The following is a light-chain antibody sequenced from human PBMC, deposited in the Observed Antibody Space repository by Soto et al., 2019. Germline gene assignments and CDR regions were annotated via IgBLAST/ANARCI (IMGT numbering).Light chain of an antibody. J-gene: IGKJ2*01. CDR1: QSVSSSS. V-gene: IGKV3-20*01. CDR3: QRYGSSPPYT. CDR2: AAS. Sequence: EIVLTQSPGTLSLSPGERATLSCSASQSVSSSSLAWYQKRHCQAPRLLIYAASSRATGIPDRFSGSGSGTNLTLTISRLEPEDLAVYYCQRYGSSPPYTFGKGTKREIK.